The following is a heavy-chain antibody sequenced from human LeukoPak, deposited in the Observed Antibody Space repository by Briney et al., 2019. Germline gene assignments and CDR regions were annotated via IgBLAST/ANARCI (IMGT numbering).Heavy chain of an antibody. CDR1: GFTFSSYS. J-gene: IGHJ4*02. Sequence: PGGSLRLSCAASGFTFSSYSMNWVRQAPGKGLEWVSSISSSSSYIYYADSVKGRFTISRDNAKNSLYLQMNSLRAEDTAVYYCARGPGMNYPALDYWGQGTLVTVSS. CDR2: ISSSSSYI. V-gene: IGHV3-21*01. D-gene: IGHD1-7*01. CDR3: ARGPGMNYPALDY.